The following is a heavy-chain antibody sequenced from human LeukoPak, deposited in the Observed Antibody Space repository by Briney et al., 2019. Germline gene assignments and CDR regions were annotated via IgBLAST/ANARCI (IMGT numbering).Heavy chain of an antibody. D-gene: IGHD3-22*01. CDR3: ATGLRGRLITMIVEDY. CDR1: GFTFSSYG. Sequence: PGGSLRLSCGASGFTFSSYGMHWVRQAPGKGLEWVSVIYGGGKTYYADSVKGRFTISRDNSKNTLYLQMNSLRSEDTAVYYCATGLRGRLITMIVEDYWGQGTLVTVSS. J-gene: IGHJ4*02. CDR2: IYGGGKT. V-gene: IGHV3-NL1*01.